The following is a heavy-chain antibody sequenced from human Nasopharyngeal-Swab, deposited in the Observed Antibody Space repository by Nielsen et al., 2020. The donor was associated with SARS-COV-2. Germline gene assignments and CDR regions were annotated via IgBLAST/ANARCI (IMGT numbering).Heavy chain of an antibody. D-gene: IGHD3-10*01. V-gene: IGHV4-30-4*02. CDR3: ARVSHYGSGIYGYYYYYMDV. Sequence: SETLSLTCTVSGGSISSGDYYWSWIRQPPGKGLEWIGYIYYSGSTYYNPSLKSRVTISVDTSQNQFSLKLSSVTAADTAVYYCARVSHYGSGIYGYYYYYMDVWGKGTTVTVSS. CDR1: GGSISSGDYY. CDR2: IYYSGST. J-gene: IGHJ6*03.